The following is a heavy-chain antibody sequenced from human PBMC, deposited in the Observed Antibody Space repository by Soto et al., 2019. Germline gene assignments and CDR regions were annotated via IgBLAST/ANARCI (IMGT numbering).Heavy chain of an antibody. D-gene: IGHD6-6*01. Sequence: ASVKVSCKASGYTFTSYAMHWVRQAPGQRLEWMRWINAGNGNTKYSQKFQGRVTITRDTSASTAYMELSSLRSEDTAVYYCAREQMTEYSSSSGTYYYYGMDVWGQGTTVTVSS. CDR2: INAGNGNT. CDR3: AREQMTEYSSSSGTYYYYGMDV. V-gene: IGHV1-3*01. J-gene: IGHJ6*02. CDR1: GYTFTSYA.